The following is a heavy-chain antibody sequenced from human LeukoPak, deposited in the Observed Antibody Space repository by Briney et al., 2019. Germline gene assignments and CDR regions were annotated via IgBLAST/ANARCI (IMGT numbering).Heavy chain of an antibody. CDR2: ISGSGGST. Sequence: PGGTLRLSCAASGFTFSSYGMSWVRQAPGKGLEWVSAISGSGGSTYYADSVKGRFTISRDNSKNTLYLQMNSLRAEDTALYYCAGYLLYDSSGYYYELGKGFAYWGQGTLVTVSS. CDR3: AGYLLYDSSGYYYELGKGFAY. CDR1: GFTFSSYG. J-gene: IGHJ4*02. D-gene: IGHD3-22*01. V-gene: IGHV3-23*01.